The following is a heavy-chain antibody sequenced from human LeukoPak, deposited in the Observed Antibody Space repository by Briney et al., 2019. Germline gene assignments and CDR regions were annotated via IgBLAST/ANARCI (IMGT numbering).Heavy chain of an antibody. CDR1: AFTFTNYA. V-gene: IGHV3-30*04. J-gene: IGHJ4*02. D-gene: IGHD6-13*01. CDR3: AREGSWYPQPFDS. CDR2: ISYDGSTD. Sequence: GGALRLSCAASAFTFTNYAMHWGRQAPGKGREGVALISYDGSTDNYADSVKGRFTVSRDNSKNTLFLQMNSLRPEDTAVYYCAREGSWYPQPFDSWGQGTLVTVSS.